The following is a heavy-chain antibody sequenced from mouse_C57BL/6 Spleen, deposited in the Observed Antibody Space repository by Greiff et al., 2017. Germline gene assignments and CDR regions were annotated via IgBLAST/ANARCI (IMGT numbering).Heavy chain of an antibody. J-gene: IGHJ4*01. CDR3: TTKTYYDDHDAMDY. D-gene: IGHD2-4*01. CDR2: IDPENGDT. Sequence: EVQLQQSGAELVRPGASVKLSCTASGFNIKDDYMHWVKQRPEQGLEWIGWIDPENGDTEYASKFQGKATITADTSSNTAYLQLSRLTSEDTAVYYCTTKTYYDDHDAMDYWGQGTTVTVSS. V-gene: IGHV14-4*01. CDR1: GFNIKDDY.